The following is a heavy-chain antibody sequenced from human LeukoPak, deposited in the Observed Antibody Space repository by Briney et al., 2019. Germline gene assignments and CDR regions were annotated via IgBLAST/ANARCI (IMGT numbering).Heavy chain of an antibody. CDR3: ARAIPMYGMDV. J-gene: IGHJ6*02. Sequence: SVKVSCKASGGTFSSYAISWVRQAPGQGLEWMGRIIPNLGIANYAQKFQGRVTITADKSTSTAYMELSSLRSEDTAVYYCARAIPMYGMDVWGQGTTVTVSS. CDR2: IIPNLGIA. CDR1: GGTFSSYA. V-gene: IGHV1-69*04.